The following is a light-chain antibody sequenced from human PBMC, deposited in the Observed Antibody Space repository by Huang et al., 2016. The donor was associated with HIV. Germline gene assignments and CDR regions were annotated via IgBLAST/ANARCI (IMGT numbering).Light chain of an antibody. CDR3: HQHYSTPWT. Sequence: DIVMTQSPDSLAVPLGERATISCVSSQSVLYSANKKHLPMNCLAWYQKKPGPPPKRLIYWASSRASGVPDRFSGSGSGTDFTLTISSLQAEDVAVYYCHQHYSTPWTFGQGTKVEIK. J-gene: IGKJ1*01. CDR1: QSVLYSANKKHLPMNC. CDR2: WAS. V-gene: IGKV4-1*01.